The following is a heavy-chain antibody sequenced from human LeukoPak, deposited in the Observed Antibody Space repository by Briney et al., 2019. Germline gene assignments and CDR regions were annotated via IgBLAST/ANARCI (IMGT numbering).Heavy chain of an antibody. CDR3: ARVDDSSGLGAFDI. J-gene: IGHJ3*02. V-gene: IGHV4-38-2*02. D-gene: IGHD3-22*01. CDR1: GYSISSGYY. CDR2: IYHSGST. Sequence: SETLSLTCTVSGYSISSGYYWGWVRHPPGKGLEWIASIYHSGSTYYNSSLKGRLTISVDTSKNQFSLKLSSVTAADTAVYYCARVDDSSGLGAFDIWGQGTMVTVSS.